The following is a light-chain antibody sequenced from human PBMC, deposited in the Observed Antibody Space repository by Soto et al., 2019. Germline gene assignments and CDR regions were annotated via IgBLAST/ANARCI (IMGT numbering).Light chain of an antibody. CDR2: GAS. Sequence: ETVMTQSPDTLSVSPGERVTLSCRASQSVRNNLAWYQQKSGQAPRLLIYGASTRATGIPARFSGSGSGTELTLTISSLQSEDIAVYYCQQYNSWPLTFGGGTKEGIK. V-gene: IGKV3-15*01. CDR1: QSVRNN. CDR3: QQYNSWPLT. J-gene: IGKJ4*01.